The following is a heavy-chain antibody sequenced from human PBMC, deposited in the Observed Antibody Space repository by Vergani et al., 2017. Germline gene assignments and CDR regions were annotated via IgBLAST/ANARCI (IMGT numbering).Heavy chain of an antibody. Sequence: QVQLVQSGAEVKKPGSSVKVSCKASGGTFSSYAISWVRQAPGQGLEWMGGIIPIFGTANYAQKFQGRVTITADESTSTAYMELSSLRSEDTAVYYCAIVGVPIVVVPAARRYFDLWGRGTLVTVSS. CDR1: GGTFSSYA. J-gene: IGHJ2*01. CDR3: AIVGVPIVVVPAARRYFDL. CDR2: IIPIFGTA. D-gene: IGHD2-2*01. V-gene: IGHV1-69*01.